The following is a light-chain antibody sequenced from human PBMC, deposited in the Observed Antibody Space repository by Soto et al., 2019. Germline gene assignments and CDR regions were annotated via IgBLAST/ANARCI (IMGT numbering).Light chain of an antibody. Sequence: QSALTQPASLSGSPGQSITISCTGTSSDVGYYNYVSWYQQHPGKAPKLMIYEVSKRPSGVSNRFSGSKSGNTASLTISGLQAGDEADYYCSSYTGSSTLYVFGTGTKVTVL. CDR3: SSYTGSSTLYV. V-gene: IGLV2-14*01. CDR2: EVS. CDR1: SSDVGYYNY. J-gene: IGLJ1*01.